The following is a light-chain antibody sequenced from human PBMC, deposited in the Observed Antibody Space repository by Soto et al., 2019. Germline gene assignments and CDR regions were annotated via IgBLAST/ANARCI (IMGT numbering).Light chain of an antibody. CDR2: CAS. V-gene: IGKV4-1*01. Sequence: DIVMTQSPDSLAVSLGERATINCKSSQSVLFSSNNKNYLAWYQQKPGQPPKLLIYCASTRESGVPDRFSGSGSGTDFTLTNSALQAEDVAVYYCQQYHTTPLSFGGGTKVEIK. J-gene: IGKJ4*01. CDR1: QSVLFSSNNKNY. CDR3: QQYHTTPLS.